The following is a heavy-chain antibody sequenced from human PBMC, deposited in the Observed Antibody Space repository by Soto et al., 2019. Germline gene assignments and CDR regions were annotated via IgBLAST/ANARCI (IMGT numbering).Heavy chain of an antibody. CDR1: SCSISTYY. D-gene: IGHD6-13*01. V-gene: IGHV4-4*07. CDR2: IYTTGSN. J-gene: IGHJ4*02. CDR3: TGGAAAGYFDY. Sequence: QVQLQESGPGLVKASETLSLTCTVSSCSISTYYWSWIRQPAGKGLEWIGRIYTTGSNLYNPSLKSRVTMSVDTSRNQFSLKLNSVTAADTAVYYCTGGAAAGYFDYWGQGSLVTVSS.